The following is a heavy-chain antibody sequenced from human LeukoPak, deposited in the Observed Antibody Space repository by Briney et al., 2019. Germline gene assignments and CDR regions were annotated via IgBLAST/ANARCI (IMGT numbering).Heavy chain of an antibody. CDR2: IYYSGST. CDR1: GGSISSSSTY. CDR3: ASQYDSSGYYYFDY. Sequence: SETLSLTCTVSGGSISSSSTYWGWIRQPPGKGLEWIGSIYYSGSTYYSPSLKSRITISVDTSKNQFSLKLSSVTAADTAVYYCASQYDSSGYYYFDYWGQGTLVTASS. D-gene: IGHD3-22*01. V-gene: IGHV4-39*01. J-gene: IGHJ4*02.